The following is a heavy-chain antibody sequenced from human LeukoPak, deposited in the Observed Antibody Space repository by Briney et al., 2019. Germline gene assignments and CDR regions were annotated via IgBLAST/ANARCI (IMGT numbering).Heavy chain of an antibody. V-gene: IGHV3-23*01. Sequence: PGGSLRLSCAASGLTFSSYAMSWVRQAPGKGLEWVSAISSSGGSTYHADSVKGRFTISRDNSKNTLYLQMNSLRAEDTAIYYCAKRGPYSNSWYYFDYWGQGTLVTVSS. CDR2: ISSSGGST. J-gene: IGHJ4*02. CDR1: GLTFSSYA. CDR3: AKRGPYSNSWYYFDY. D-gene: IGHD6-13*01.